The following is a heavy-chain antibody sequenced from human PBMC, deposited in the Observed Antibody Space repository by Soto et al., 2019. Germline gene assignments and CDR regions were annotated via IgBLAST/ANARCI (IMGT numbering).Heavy chain of an antibody. CDR2: INAGNGNT. CDR1: GYTFTSYA. CDR3: ARDQRIAFDY. J-gene: IGHJ4*02. D-gene: IGHD6-25*01. V-gene: IGHV1-3*05. Sequence: QVQLVQSGAEEKKPGASVKVSCKASGYTFTSYAMHWVRQAPGQRLESMGWINAGNGNTEYSQKFQGRVTITRDTSASTAYMELGSLRSEDTAVYYCARDQRIAFDYWGQGTLVTVSS.